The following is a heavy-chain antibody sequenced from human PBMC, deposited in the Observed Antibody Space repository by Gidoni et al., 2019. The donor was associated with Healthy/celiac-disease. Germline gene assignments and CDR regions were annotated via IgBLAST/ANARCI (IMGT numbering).Heavy chain of an antibody. CDR2: ISGSGGST. Sequence: SYAMSWGRQAPGKVLEWVSAISGSGGSTYYADSVKGRFTISRDNSKNTLYLQMNSLRAEDTAVYYCAKVIITIFTKPLFDYWGQGTLVTVSS. V-gene: IGHV3-23*01. CDR3: AKVIITIFTKPLFDY. CDR1: SYA. J-gene: IGHJ4*02. D-gene: IGHD3-9*01.